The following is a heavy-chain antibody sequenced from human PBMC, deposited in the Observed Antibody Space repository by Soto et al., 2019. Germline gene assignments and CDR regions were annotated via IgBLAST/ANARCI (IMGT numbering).Heavy chain of an antibody. CDR2: TYYRSKWYN. J-gene: IGHJ3*02. CDR3: ARAWGLLAAVDAFDI. V-gene: IGHV6-1*01. Sequence: SQTLSLTCAISGDSVSSNSAAWNWIRQSPSRGLEWLGRTYYRSKWYNDYALSVKSRITINPDTSKNQFSLQLNTLTPEDTAVYYCARAWGLLAAVDAFDIWGQGTMVTVSS. CDR1: GDSVSSNSAA. D-gene: IGHD1-26*01.